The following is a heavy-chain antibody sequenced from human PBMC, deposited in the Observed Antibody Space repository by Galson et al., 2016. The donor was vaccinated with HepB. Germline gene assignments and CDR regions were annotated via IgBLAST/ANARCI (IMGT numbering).Heavy chain of an antibody. CDR2: ISRSGDST. D-gene: IGHD2-2*01. V-gene: IGHV3-23*01. Sequence: SLRLSCAASGFTFRNYGMTWVRQAPGKGLEVVSSISRSGDSTDYADSVKGRFTTSRDNSKNTLSLQMNSLTADDTARYYCVQGSTAPAVWGKGTTVTVSS. J-gene: IGHJ6*04. CDR1: GFTFRNYG. CDR3: VQGSTAPAV.